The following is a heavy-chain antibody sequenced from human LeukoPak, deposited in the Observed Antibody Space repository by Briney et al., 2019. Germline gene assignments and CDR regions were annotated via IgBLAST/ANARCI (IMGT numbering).Heavy chain of an antibody. CDR3: AKDPPIVERAFDI. Sequence: GGTLRLSCAASGFTFSSYGMSWVRQAPGKGLEWVSAISGSGGSTYYADPVKGRFTISRDNSKNTLYLQMNSLRAEDTAVYYCAKDPPIVERAFDIWGQGTMVTVSA. J-gene: IGHJ3*02. V-gene: IGHV3-23*01. CDR1: GFTFSSYG. CDR2: ISGSGGST. D-gene: IGHD1-26*01.